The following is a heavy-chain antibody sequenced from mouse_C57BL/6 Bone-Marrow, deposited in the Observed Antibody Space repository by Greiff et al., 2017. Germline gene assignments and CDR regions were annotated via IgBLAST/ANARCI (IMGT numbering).Heavy chain of an antibody. V-gene: IGHV1-15*01. Sequence: VQLVESGAELVRPGASVTLSCKASGYTFTDYEMHWVKQTPVHGLEWIGAIDPETGGTAYNQKFKGTAILTADKSSSTAYMERRSLTSEDSAVYYCTRGDYGSSPWFAYWGQGTLVTVSA. J-gene: IGHJ3*01. CDR1: GYTFTDYE. CDR3: TRGDYGSSPWFAY. CDR2: IDPETGGT. D-gene: IGHD1-1*01.